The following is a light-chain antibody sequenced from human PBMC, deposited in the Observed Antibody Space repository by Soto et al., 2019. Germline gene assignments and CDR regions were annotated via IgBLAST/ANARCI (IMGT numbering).Light chain of an antibody. CDR1: QSVSSN. V-gene: IGKV3-15*01. Sequence: EIVITQSPATLSVSPGERATLSCRASQSVSSNLAWYQQKPGQAPRLLIYGASTRATGIPARFSGSGSGTEFTLTISSXQSEDFAVYYCQQYNNWPQTFGQGTKVDTK. J-gene: IGKJ1*01. CDR3: QQYNNWPQT. CDR2: GAS.